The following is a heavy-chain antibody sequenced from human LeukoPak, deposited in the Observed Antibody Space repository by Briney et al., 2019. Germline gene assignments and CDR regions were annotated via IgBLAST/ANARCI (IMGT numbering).Heavy chain of an antibody. D-gene: IGHD3-10*01. V-gene: IGHV1-18*01. CDR1: GYTFTSYD. Sequence: GASVKVSCKAYGYTFTSYDIVWVRQAPGQGLEWMGWISAFNGNTNNAQKVQGRVTMTTDTSTSTAYMELRSLTSDDTAMYYCARVYSSAFDHWGQGTLVTVTS. CDR3: ARVYSSAFDH. CDR2: ISAFNGNT. J-gene: IGHJ4*02.